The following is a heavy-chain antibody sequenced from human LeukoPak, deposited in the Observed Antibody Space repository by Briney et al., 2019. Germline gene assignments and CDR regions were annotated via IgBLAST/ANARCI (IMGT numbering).Heavy chain of an antibody. CDR3: TTEDRYCTGGSCYFYAFDI. Sequence: GGSLRLSCAASGFTLRNAWMRWVRQAPRKGLEWVGFIKSKTDGGTTDYAAPVKGRHTISRDDSKNTLFLQVNGLKTDGTAVYYCTTEDRYCTGGSCYFYAFDIWGQGTRVTVSS. CDR2: IKSKTDGGTT. V-gene: IGHV3-15*01. CDR1: GFTLRNAW. D-gene: IGHD2-15*01. J-gene: IGHJ3*02.